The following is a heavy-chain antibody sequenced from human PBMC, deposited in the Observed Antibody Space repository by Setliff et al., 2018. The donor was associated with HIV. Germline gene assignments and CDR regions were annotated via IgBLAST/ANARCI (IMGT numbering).Heavy chain of an antibody. CDR2: IIPNSDGT. Sequence: ASVKVSCKASGYKFTNYYIHWVRQAPGQGLEWMGWIIPNSDGTNLAQRSQGRITMTRDTSLTTAYMELSRLRSDDTAVYYCARAPDSSGMHYLDDWGQGTLVTVSS. D-gene: IGHD3-22*01. CDR1: GYKFTNYY. J-gene: IGHJ4*02. V-gene: IGHV1-2*02. CDR3: ARAPDSSGMHYLDD.